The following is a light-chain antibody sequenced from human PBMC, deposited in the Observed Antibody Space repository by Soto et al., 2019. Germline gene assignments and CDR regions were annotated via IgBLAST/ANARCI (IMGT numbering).Light chain of an antibody. CDR3: QQYDTYSGLT. CDR1: QSIGSW. J-gene: IGKJ4*01. Sequence: DIQMTQSPSTLSASVGHRVTITCRASQSIGSWLAWSQQRPGKAPNLLIHTASSLKSGVPSRFSGSGSGTEFTLTISSLQPDDFATYYCQQYDTYSGLTFGGGTKVEI. V-gene: IGKV1-5*03. CDR2: TAS.